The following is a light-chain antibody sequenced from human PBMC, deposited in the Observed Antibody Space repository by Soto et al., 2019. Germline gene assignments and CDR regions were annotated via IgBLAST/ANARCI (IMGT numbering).Light chain of an antibody. J-gene: IGKJ1*01. CDR3: QQSYSTPKT. CDR1: QNINSY. Sequence: DIQMTQSPSSLSASVGDRVAITRRASQNINSYLNWYQQKPGKAPKVLIYATSSLQSGVPSRFSGSGSGTDFTLTISSLQPEDFATYYCQQSYSTPKTFGQGTKVDIK. V-gene: IGKV1-39*01. CDR2: ATS.